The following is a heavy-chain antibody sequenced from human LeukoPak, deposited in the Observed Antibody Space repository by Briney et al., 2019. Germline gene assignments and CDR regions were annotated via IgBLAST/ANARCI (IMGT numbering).Heavy chain of an antibody. J-gene: IGHJ4*02. CDR1: GFTFSSYS. V-gene: IGHV3-21*01. CDR2: ISSSSSYI. Sequence: GGSLRLSCEASGFTFSSYSMNWVRQAPGKGLEWVSSISSSSSYIYYADSVKGRFTISRDNAKNSLYLQMNSLRAEDTAVYYCARDKIVGASFDYWGQGTLVTVSS. CDR3: ARDKIVGASFDY. D-gene: IGHD1-26*01.